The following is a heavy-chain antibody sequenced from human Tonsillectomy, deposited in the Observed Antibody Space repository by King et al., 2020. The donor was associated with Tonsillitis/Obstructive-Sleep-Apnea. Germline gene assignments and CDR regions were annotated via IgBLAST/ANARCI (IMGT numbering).Heavy chain of an antibody. CDR3: ARADCSGGSCYEFNFDY. V-gene: IGHV4-39*01. J-gene: IGHJ4*02. CDR2: FYYSGST. CDR1: GGSISSSSYY. D-gene: IGHD2-15*01. Sequence: QLQESGPGLVKPSETLSLTYTVSGGSISSSSYYWGWIRQPPGKGLEWIGNFYYSGSTYYNPSLKSRVTISVDTSKNQFSLKLSSVTAADTAVYYCARADCSGGSCYEFNFDYWGQGTLVTVSS.